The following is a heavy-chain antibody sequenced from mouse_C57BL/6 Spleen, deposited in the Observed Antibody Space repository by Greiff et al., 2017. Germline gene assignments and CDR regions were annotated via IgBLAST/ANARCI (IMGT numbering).Heavy chain of an antibody. D-gene: IGHD1-2*01. CDR1: GYTFTSYW. J-gene: IGHJ4*01. CDR3: ANSAYREAMDY. Sequence: QVQLKQSGAELVRPGTSVKLSCKASGYTFTSYWMHWVKQRPGQGLEWIGVIDPSDSYTNYNQKFKGKATLTVDTSSSTAYMQLSSLTSEDSAVYYCANSAYREAMDYWGQGTSVTVSS. CDR2: IDPSDSYT. V-gene: IGHV1-59*01.